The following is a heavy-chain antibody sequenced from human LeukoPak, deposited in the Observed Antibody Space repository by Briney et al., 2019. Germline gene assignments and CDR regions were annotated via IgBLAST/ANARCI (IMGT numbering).Heavy chain of an antibody. V-gene: IGHV3-23*01. CDR3: ANRYGSGSYPFDY. Sequence: GGSLRLSCAASGFTLSSYAMSWVRPPPGKGLEWVSAISGSGGSTYYADSVKGRFTISTDNSKDTLYLQMNSLRAEDTAVYYCANRYGSGSYPFDYWGQGTLVTVSS. CDR1: GFTLSSYA. CDR2: ISGSGGST. J-gene: IGHJ4*02. D-gene: IGHD3-10*01.